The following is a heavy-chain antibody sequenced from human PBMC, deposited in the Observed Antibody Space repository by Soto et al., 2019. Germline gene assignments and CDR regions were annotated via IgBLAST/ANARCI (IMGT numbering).Heavy chain of an antibody. CDR2: FDPEDGET. V-gene: IGHV1-24*01. CDR3: ATKYCSGGSCYLDAFVI. CDR1: GYTLTELS. Sequence: ASVKVSCKVSGYTLTELSMHWVRQAPGKGLEWMGGFDPEDGETIYAQKFQGRVTMTEDTSTDTAYMELSSLRSEDTAVYYCATKYCSGGSCYLDAFVIWGQGTMVTVSS. D-gene: IGHD2-15*01. J-gene: IGHJ3*02.